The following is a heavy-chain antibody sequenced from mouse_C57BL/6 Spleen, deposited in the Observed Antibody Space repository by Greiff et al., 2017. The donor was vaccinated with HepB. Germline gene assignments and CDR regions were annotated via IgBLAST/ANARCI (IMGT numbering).Heavy chain of an antibody. D-gene: IGHD2-4*01. Sequence: DVMLVESGGGLVKPGGSLKLSCAASGFTFSSYAMSWVRQTPEKRLEWVATISDGGSYTYYPDNVKGRFTISRDNAKNNLYLQMSHLKSEDTAMYYCARYDYDDYFDYWGQGTTLTVSS. CDR2: ISDGGSYT. V-gene: IGHV5-4*03. CDR1: GFTFSSYA. CDR3: ARYDYDDYFDY. J-gene: IGHJ2*01.